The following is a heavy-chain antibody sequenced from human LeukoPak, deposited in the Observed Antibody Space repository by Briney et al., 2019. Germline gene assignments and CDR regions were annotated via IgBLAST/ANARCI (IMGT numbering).Heavy chain of an antibody. D-gene: IGHD5-18*01. J-gene: IGHJ5*02. CDR1: GYSFTSYW. CDR2: FYPGDFDT. CDR3: ARKQGYSSNWFDP. V-gene: IGHV5-51*01. Sequence: GESLKISCKGSGYSFTSYWIAWARQMPGKGLEWMGSFYPGDFDTRYSPSFQGQVTMSADTSISTAYLQWSSLKASDTAMYYCARKQGYSSNWFDPWGQGTLVTVSS.